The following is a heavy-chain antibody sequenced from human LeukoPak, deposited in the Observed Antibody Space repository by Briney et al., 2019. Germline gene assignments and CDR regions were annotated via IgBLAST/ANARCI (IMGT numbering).Heavy chain of an antibody. CDR3: AREDTAMWRNWFDP. V-gene: IGHV4-59*01. J-gene: IGHJ5*02. D-gene: IGHD5-18*01. CDR2: IYYSGST. Sequence: SETLSLTCTVSGGSISGYYWSWIRQPPGKGLEWIGYIYYSGSTNYNPSLKSRVTISVDTSKNQFSLKLSSVTAADTAVYYCAREDTAMWRNWFDPWGQGTLVTVSS. CDR1: GGSISGYY.